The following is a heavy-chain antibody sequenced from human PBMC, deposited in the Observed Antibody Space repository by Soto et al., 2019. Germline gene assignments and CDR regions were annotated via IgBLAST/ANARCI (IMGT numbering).Heavy chain of an antibody. J-gene: IGHJ6*02. CDR3: ANRVAVSPSGMDV. CDR2: ISCSGGST. CDR1: GFTFSSYA. Sequence: GGSLRLSCAASGFTFSSYAMSWVRQAPGKGLEWVSAISCSGGSTYYADSVKGRFTISRDNSKNTLYLQMNSLRAEDTAVYYWANRVAVSPSGMDVWGQGTTVTVSS. D-gene: IGHD2-21*01. V-gene: IGHV3-23*01.